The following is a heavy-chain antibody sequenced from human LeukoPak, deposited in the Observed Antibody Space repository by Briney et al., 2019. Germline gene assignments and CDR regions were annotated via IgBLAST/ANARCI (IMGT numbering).Heavy chain of an antibody. V-gene: IGHV4-34*01. Sequence: SETLSLTCAVYGGSFSGCYWSWIRQPPGKGLEWIGEINHSGSTNYNPPLKSRVTISVDTSKNQFSLKLSSVTAADTAVYYCARGKITIFGVAPRFDYWGQGTLVTVSS. J-gene: IGHJ4*02. CDR2: INHSGST. CDR1: GGSFSGCY. D-gene: IGHD3-3*01. CDR3: ARGKITIFGVAPRFDY.